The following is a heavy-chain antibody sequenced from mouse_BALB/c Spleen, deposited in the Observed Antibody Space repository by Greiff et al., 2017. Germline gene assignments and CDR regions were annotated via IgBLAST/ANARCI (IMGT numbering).Heavy chain of an antibody. J-gene: IGHJ1*01. V-gene: IGHV14-3*02. CDR1: GFTFTDSY. CDR3: ARLRWYFDD. Sequence: EVQLQQSGAELVKPGASVKLSCTASGFTFTDSYMHWVKQRPEQGLEWIGRIDPANGNTKYDPKFQGKATITADTSSNTAYLRLSSQTSEDSAVYCCARLRWYFDDWGEGTTVTVSS. CDR2: IDPANGNT.